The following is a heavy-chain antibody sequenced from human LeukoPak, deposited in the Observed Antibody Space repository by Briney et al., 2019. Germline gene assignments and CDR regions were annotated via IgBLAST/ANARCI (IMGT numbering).Heavy chain of an antibody. Sequence: GRSLRLSCAASGFTFSTYAMHWVRQAPGKGLEWVAVMSYDGSSKYYADSVKGRFTISRDNSKNTLYLQMNSLRAEDTAVYYCARDLTGDLIDYWGQGTLVTVSS. CDR3: ARDLTGDLIDY. CDR1: GFTFSTYA. D-gene: IGHD7-27*01. J-gene: IGHJ4*02. V-gene: IGHV3-30*04. CDR2: MSYDGSSK.